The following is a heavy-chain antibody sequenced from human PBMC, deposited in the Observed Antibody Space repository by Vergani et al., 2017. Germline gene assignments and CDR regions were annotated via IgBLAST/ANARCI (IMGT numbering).Heavy chain of an antibody. D-gene: IGHD6-19*01. CDR3: ARVGAPLMHPGSGWSF. J-gene: IGHJ4*02. V-gene: IGHV1-69*02. Sequence: QVHLEQSGTEVKKPGSSVKVSCKVSGDIFNNYTVTWVRQAPGQGLEWMGRIIPIIRLATSAQKFQDRVKITGDTSTNTVYMEMNNLRSEDTAVYYCARVGAPLMHPGSGWSFWGQGTLVTVSS. CDR2: IIPIIRLA. CDR1: GDIFNNYT.